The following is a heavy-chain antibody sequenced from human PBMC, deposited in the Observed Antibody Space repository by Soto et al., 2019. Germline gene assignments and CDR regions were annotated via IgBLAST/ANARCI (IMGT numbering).Heavy chain of an antibody. V-gene: IGHV1-46*04. CDR1: GYTFTSYY. Sequence: ASVKVSCKASGYTFTSYYMHWVRQAPGQGLERMGIINLSVFFLYYADSVKVRFTISRDDAKNSLFLQMNSLRAEDTAVYYWAKDIEPPGLFFDYWGQGTLVTVSS. J-gene: IGHJ4*01. CDR2: INLSVFFL. D-gene: IGHD6-13*01. CDR3: AKDIEPPGLFFDY.